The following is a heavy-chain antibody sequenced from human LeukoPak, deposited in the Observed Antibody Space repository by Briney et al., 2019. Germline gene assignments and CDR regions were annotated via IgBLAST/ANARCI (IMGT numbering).Heavy chain of an antibody. CDR2: IIPIFGTA. J-gene: IGHJ5*02. Sequence: SVKVSCKASGGTFSNYAISWVRQAPGQGLEWMGGIIPIFGTANYAQKFQGRVTITADESTSTAYMELSSLRSEDTAVYYCAKDMGYPNNNWFDPWGQGTLVTVSS. CDR1: GGTFSNYA. V-gene: IGHV1-69*01. D-gene: IGHD1-1*01. CDR3: AKDMGYPNNNWFDP.